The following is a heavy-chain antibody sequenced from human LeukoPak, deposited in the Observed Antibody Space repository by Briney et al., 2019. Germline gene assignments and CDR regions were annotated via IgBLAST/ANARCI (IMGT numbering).Heavy chain of an antibody. CDR2: MNPNSGNT. D-gene: IGHD4-11*01. J-gene: IGHJ5*02. Sequence: ASVKVSCKASGYPFSNYDINWVRQATGQGLEWMGWMNPNSGNTDYAQKFQGRVTITRNTSISTAYMELSSLRSEDTAVYYCARGRATVTTHWVDPWGQGTLVTV. CDR1: GYPFSNYD. CDR3: ARGRATVTTHWVDP. V-gene: IGHV1-8*03.